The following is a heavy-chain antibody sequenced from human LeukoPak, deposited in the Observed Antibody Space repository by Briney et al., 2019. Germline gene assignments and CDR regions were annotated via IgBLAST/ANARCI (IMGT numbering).Heavy chain of an antibody. CDR3: ATGSTVTRGNWFDP. Sequence: ASVKVSCKVSGYTLTELSMHWVRQAPGKGLEWMGGFDPEDGETIYAQKFQGRVTMTEDTSTDTAYMELSSLRSEDTAVYYCATGSTVTRGNWFDPWGQGTLVTVSS. CDR1: GYTLTELS. V-gene: IGHV1-24*01. J-gene: IGHJ5*02. CDR2: FDPEDGET. D-gene: IGHD4-17*01.